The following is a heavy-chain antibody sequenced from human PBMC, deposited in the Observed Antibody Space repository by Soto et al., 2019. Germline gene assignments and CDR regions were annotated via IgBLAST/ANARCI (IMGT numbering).Heavy chain of an antibody. D-gene: IGHD6-19*01. CDR3: AANVIGVAGHFAH. J-gene: IGHJ4*02. V-gene: IGHV1-58*01. Sequence: LVQSGPEVKKPGTSVKVSCKTSGFTFGSSAVQWVRQVRGQRVEWIGWIVVASGHPNVAQKFQGRVSLTRDLPKTTAFMELSSLTSGDSAMYYCAANVIGVAGHFAHWGQETLVSVSP. CDR1: GFTFGSSA. CDR2: IVVASGHP.